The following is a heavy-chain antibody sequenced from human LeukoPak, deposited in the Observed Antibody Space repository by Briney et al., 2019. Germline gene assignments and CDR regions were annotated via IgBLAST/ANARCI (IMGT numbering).Heavy chain of an antibody. J-gene: IGHJ4*02. D-gene: IGHD3-22*01. CDR3: AGLVGRYSSGLYYYYFDY. CDR2: MYLSGTT. V-gene: IGHV4-4*02. CDR1: GDSINSLDL. Sequence: SETLSLTCTVSGDSINSLDLWSWVRQPPGKGLEWIGEMYLSGTTHSNPSVKSRVTISIDKSKNEFFLNLSSVTAADTAVYYCAGLVGRYSSGLYYYYFDYWGQGTLVTVSS.